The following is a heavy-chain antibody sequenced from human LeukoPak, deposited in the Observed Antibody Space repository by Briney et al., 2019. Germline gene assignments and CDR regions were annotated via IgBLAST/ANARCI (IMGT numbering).Heavy chain of an antibody. CDR2: ISAYNGNK. V-gene: IGHV1-18*01. D-gene: IGHD4-17*01. CDR1: GYTLTSYA. J-gene: IGHJ5*01. Sequence: ASVNVSCKASGYTLTSYAISWARQAPGQGLEWIGGISAYNGNKNYAQKLQGRLTTATNTTTSTAYMELKSLRSDDTAVYYCARTRTTVTTHCFDSWGQETLVTVSS. CDR3: ARTRTTVTTHCFDS.